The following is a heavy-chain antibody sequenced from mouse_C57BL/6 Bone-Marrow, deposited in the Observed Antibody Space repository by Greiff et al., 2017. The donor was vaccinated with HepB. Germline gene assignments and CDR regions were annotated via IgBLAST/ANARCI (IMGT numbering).Heavy chain of an antibody. V-gene: IGHV2-6-1*01. CDR2: IWSDGST. D-gene: IGHD1-1*01. Sequence: VKVEESGPGLVAPSQSLSITCTVSGFSLTSYGVHWVRQPPGKGLEWLVVIWSDGSTTYNSALKSRLSISKDNSKSQVFLKMNSLQTDDTAMYYCARHRNGSSYAMDYWGQGTSVTVSS. CDR3: ARHRNGSSYAMDY. J-gene: IGHJ4*01. CDR1: GFSLTSYG.